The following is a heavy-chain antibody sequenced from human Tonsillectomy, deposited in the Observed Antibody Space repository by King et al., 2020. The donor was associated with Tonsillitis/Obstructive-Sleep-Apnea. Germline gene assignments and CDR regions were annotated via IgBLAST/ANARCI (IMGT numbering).Heavy chain of an antibody. J-gene: IGHJ5*02. Sequence: VQLQQWGAGLLKPSETLSLTCAVYGGSFSGSYWSWIRQPPGKGLEWIGEINHSGITNYNPSLKGPFTISVDTSKNQFSLKLSSVTAADTAVYYCASAHPEDDYGGGWFDPWGQGTLVTVSS. CDR1: GGSFSGSY. D-gene: IGHD4-17*01. V-gene: IGHV4-34*01. CDR2: INHSGIT. CDR3: ASAHPEDDYGGGWFDP.